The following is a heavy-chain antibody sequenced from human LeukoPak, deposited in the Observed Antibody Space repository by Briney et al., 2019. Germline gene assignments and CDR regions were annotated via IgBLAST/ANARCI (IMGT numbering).Heavy chain of an antibody. CDR2: TFSSGGP. Sequence: PSQTLSLTCTVSGGSISSGDYYWSWIPKPPGKGLEWFGYTFSSGGPYYNPSLKSRVTISVDTSKNQFSLKLSSVTAADTAVYYCARYSVVVVPAAITSNYYYYYYMDVWGKGTTVTVSS. CDR1: GGSISSGDYY. J-gene: IGHJ6*03. V-gene: IGHV4-30-4*08. D-gene: IGHD2-2*02. CDR3: ARYSVVVVPAAITSNYYYYYYMDV.